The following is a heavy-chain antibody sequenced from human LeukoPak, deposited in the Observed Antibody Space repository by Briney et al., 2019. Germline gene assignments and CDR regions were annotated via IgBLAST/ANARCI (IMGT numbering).Heavy chain of an antibody. Sequence: PSETLSLTCAVSGGSINTYYGSWIRQAPGKGLEWIGHIYYSGNTNYNPSLNSRVTISVDTSKNQFSLRLSSVTAADTAVYYCARRGDYVGLDYWGQGILVTVSS. CDR3: ARRGDYVGLDY. CDR1: GGSINTYY. CDR2: IYYSGNT. J-gene: IGHJ4*02. V-gene: IGHV4-59*08. D-gene: IGHD4-17*01.